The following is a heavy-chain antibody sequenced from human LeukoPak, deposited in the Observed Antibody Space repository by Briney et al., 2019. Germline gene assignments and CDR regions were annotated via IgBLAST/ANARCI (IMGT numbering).Heavy chain of an antibody. D-gene: IGHD2-2*01. CDR3: AKIPRWYQQLLYYFDY. CDR1: GFTFSSYA. V-gene: IGHV3-23*01. CDR2: ISGSGGST. J-gene: IGHJ4*02. Sequence: GGSLRLSCAASGFTFSSYAMSWVRQAPGKGLEWVSAISGSGGSTYYADSVKGRFTISRDNSKNTLYLQMNSLRAEDTAVYYCAKIPRWYQQLLYYFDYWGQGTLVTVSS.